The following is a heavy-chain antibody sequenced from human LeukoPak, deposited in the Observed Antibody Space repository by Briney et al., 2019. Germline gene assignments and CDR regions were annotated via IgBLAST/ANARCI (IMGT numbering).Heavy chain of an antibody. CDR1: GYTFTRYG. J-gene: IGHJ4*02. Sequence: ASVKVSCKASGYTFTRYGISWVRQAPGQGLEWMGWISAYNGKTNYAQNLQARVTMTTDTSTTTAYMDLRSLRSDDTAVYYCARGHGDYSEDYFDSWGQGTLVTVSS. D-gene: IGHD4-17*01. CDR3: ARGHGDYSEDYFDS. V-gene: IGHV1-18*01. CDR2: ISAYNGKT.